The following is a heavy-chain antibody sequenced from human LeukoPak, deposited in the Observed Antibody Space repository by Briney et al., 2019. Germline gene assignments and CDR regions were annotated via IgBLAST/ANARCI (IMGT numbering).Heavy chain of an antibody. CDR3: AKDGGTHDH. J-gene: IGHJ4*02. D-gene: IGHD1-26*01. CDR1: GFTFRTSG. V-gene: IGHV3-48*01. CDR2: ISSSGTTI. Sequence: GGSLRLSCAASGFTFRTSGMNWVRQAPGKGLEWVSYISSSGTTISYAQSAKGRFTITRDNAQNSLTLHMNTLRADDTAVYYCAKDGGTHDHWGQGTLVTVSS.